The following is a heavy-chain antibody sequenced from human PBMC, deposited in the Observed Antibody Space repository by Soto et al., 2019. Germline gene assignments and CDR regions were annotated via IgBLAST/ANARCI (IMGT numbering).Heavy chain of an antibody. D-gene: IGHD6-13*01. J-gene: IGHJ5*02. CDR2: ISGSGGST. CDR1: GXTFSSYA. V-gene: IGHV3-23*01. Sequence: LRLSCAASGXTFSSYAMSWVRQAPGKGLEWVSAISGSGGSTYYADSVKGRFTISRDNSKNTLYLQMNSLRAEDTAVYYCAKDRSGAAAKYNWFDPWGQGTLVTVSS. CDR3: AKDRSGAAAKYNWFDP.